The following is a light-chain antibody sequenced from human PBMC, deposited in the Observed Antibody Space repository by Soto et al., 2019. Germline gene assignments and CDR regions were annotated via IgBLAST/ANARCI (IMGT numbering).Light chain of an antibody. J-gene: IGLJ3*02. CDR1: SSNIGRGYD. CDR2: GDS. V-gene: IGLV1-40*01. CDR3: QTFDSSLTISWV. Sequence: QPVLTQPPSVSGAPGQRVTISCTGSSSNIGRGYDVHWYQQFPGSAPRLLLSGDSNRPSGVPDRFSGSRSGTSASLAITGLQAEDEADYYCQTFDSSLTISWVFGGGTTLTVL.